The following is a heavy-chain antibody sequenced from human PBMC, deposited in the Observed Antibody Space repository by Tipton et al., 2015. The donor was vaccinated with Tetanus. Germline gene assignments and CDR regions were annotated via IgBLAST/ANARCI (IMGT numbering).Heavy chain of an antibody. V-gene: IGHV1-2*04. J-gene: IGHJ4*02. CDR2: INPNSGGT. Sequence: VQLVQSGAEVKKPGASVKVSCKASGYTFTGYYMHWVRQAPGQGLERMGWINPNSGGTNYAQKFQGWVTMTRDTSISTAYMGLSRLRSGDTAVYYCAGEASGWHCFDYWGQGTLVTVSS. CDR1: GYTFTGYY. D-gene: IGHD6-19*01. CDR3: AGEASGWHCFDY.